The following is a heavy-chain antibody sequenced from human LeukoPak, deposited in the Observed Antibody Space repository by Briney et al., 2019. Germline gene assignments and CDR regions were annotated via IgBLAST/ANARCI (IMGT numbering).Heavy chain of an antibody. D-gene: IGHD6-13*01. CDR1: GYTFTSYG. CDR3: ARAVGSSWLLGMDV. J-gene: IGHJ6*02. Sequence: ASVKVSCKASGYTFTSYGISWVRQAPGQGLEWMGWISAYNGNTNYAQKLRGRVTMTTDTSTSTAYMELRSLRSDDTAVYYCARAVGSSWLLGMDVWGQGTTVTVSS. CDR2: ISAYNGNT. V-gene: IGHV1-18*01.